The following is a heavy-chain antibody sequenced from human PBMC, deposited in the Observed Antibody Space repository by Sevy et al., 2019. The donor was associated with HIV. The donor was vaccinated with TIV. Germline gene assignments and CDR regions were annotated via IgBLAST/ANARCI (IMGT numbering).Heavy chain of an antibody. CDR2: ISSSGSPI. V-gene: IGHV3-48*03. D-gene: IGHD3-9*01. CDR1: GFTFSSYE. CDR3: AREYDILTGSLDAFDI. J-gene: IGHJ3*02. Sequence: GWSLRLSCAASGFTFSSYEMNWVRQAPGKGLEWASYISSSGSPIYYADSVKGRFTISRDNAKNLLYLQMNSLRVEDTGVYYCAREYDILTGSLDAFDIWGQGTMVTVSS.